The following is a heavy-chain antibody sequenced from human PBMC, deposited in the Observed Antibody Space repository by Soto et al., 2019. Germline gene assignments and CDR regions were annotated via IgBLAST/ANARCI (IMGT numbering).Heavy chain of an antibody. CDR3: ARASVRGVYSASDP. J-gene: IGHJ5*02. Sequence: ASVTVSCQASGYTFTGYAMHWVRQAPGQRLEWMGWINAGNGNTKYSQKFQGRVTITRDTSASTAYMELSSLRSEDTAVYYCARASVRGVYSASDPWGQGALVTVSS. CDR1: GYTFTGYA. D-gene: IGHD3-10*01. V-gene: IGHV1-3*01. CDR2: INAGNGNT.